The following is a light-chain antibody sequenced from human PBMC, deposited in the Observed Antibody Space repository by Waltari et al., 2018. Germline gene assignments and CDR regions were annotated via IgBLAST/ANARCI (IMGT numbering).Light chain of an antibody. CDR3: CSYAGSSVFKVL. CDR1: SSDVGRYFL. J-gene: IGLJ2*01. CDR2: EVN. Sequence: QSALTQPAPVSGSPGQSITLSCTGTSSDVGRYFLVSWYQQHPGKAPKLMIYEVNKRPSGVSDRFSGSKSGSTAFLTISGLQAEDEAHYYCCSYAGSSVFKVLFGGGTKLTVL. V-gene: IGLV2-23*02.